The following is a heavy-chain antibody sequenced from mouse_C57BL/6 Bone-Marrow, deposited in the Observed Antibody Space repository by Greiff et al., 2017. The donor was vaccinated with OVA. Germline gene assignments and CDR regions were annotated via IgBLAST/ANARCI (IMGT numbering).Heavy chain of an antibody. Sequence: VHLVESGAELVRPGTSVKMSCKASGYTFTNYWIGWAKQRPGHGLEWIGDIYPGGGYTNYNEKFKGKATLTADKSSSTAYMQFSSLTSEDSAIYYCVIYYGNYYAMDYWGQGTSVTVSS. D-gene: IGHD2-1*01. CDR3: VIYYGNYYAMDY. V-gene: IGHV1-63*01. J-gene: IGHJ4*01. CDR1: GYTFTNYW. CDR2: IYPGGGYT.